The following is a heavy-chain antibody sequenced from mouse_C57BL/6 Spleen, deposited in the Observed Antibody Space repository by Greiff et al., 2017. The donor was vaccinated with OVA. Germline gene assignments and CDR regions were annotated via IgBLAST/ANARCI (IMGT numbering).Heavy chain of an antibody. D-gene: IGHD1-1*01. CDR2: IDPETGGT. CDR1: GYTFTDYE. CDR3: TRGNYGSSYPFYAMDY. V-gene: IGHV1-15*01. J-gene: IGHJ4*01. Sequence: QVQLKESGAELVRPGASVTLSCKASGYTFTDYEMHWVKQTPVHGLEWIGAIDPETGGTAYNQKFKGKAILTADKSSSTAYMELRSLTSEDSAVYYCTRGNYGSSYPFYAMDYWGQGTSVTVSS.